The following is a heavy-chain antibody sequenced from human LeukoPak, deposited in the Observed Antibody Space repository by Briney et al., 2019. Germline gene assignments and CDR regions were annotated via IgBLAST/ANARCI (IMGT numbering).Heavy chain of an antibody. J-gene: IGHJ4*02. CDR3: AKDLYYYDSSRGRYFDY. CDR1: GFTFNSYA. V-gene: IGHV3-23*01. Sequence: PGGSLRLSCAASGFTFNSYAMSWVRQAPGKGLEWVSAISGSGGSTYYADSVKGRFTISRDNSKNTLYLQMNSLRAEDTAVYYCAKDLYYYDSSRGRYFDYWGQGTLVTVSS. CDR2: ISGSGGST. D-gene: IGHD3-22*01.